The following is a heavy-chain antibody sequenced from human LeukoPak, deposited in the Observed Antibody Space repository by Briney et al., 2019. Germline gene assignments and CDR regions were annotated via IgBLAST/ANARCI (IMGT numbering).Heavy chain of an antibody. CDR3: ATRGSSWWFDS. V-gene: IGHV3-23*01. CDR2: ISSSGGTT. Sequence: PGGSLRLTCAASGFTFSSYAMSWVRQAPGKGLEWVSGISSSGGTTYYADSVKGRFTISRDNSKNTLYLQMNSLRAEDTAIYYCATRGSSWWFDSWGQGALVTVSS. J-gene: IGHJ5*01. CDR1: GFTFSSYA. D-gene: IGHD6-13*01.